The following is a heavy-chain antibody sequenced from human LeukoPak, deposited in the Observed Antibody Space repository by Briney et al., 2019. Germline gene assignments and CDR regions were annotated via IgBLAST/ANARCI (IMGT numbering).Heavy chain of an antibody. D-gene: IGHD5-18*01. Sequence: GGSLRLSCAASGFTFSTSGMHRVPQAPGQGLEWVSYISTGSSSIDYADSVKGSFTISRDNANNLLYLHMSSLRAKDTAVYYCARDRDTAYLRADYWGQGTVVFVS. V-gene: IGHV3-48*04. CDR2: ISTGSSSI. CDR1: GFTFSTSG. J-gene: IGHJ4*02. CDR3: ARDRDTAYLRADY.